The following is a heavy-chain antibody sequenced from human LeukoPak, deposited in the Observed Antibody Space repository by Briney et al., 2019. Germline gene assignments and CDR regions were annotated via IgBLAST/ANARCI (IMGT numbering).Heavy chain of an antibody. D-gene: IGHD3-10*01. CDR2: INWNGGST. Sequence: GGSLRLSCAASGFTFDDYGMSWVRQAPGKGLEWVSGINWNGGSTGYADSVKGRFTITRDNAKNSPYLQMNSLRAEDTALYYCARLVGGGSGTIGGQGTLVTVSS. J-gene: IGHJ4*02. V-gene: IGHV3-20*04. CDR1: GFTFDDYG. CDR3: ARLVGGGSGTI.